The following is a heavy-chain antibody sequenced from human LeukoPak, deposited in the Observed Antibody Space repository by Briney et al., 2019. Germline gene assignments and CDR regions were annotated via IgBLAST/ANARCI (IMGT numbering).Heavy chain of an antibody. CDR3: ARHSPWNWFDP. J-gene: IGHJ5*02. CDR1: GGSISSYY. V-gene: IGHV4-4*09. CDR2: TYTSGST. Sequence: NPSETLSLTCTVSGGSISSYYWSWIRQPPGKGLEWIGYTYTSGSTNYNPSLKSRVTISVDTSKNQFSLKLSSVTAADTAVYYCARHSPWNWFDPWGQGTLVTVSS. D-gene: IGHD1-26*01.